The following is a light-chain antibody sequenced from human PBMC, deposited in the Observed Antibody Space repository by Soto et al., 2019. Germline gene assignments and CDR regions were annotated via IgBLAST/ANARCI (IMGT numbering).Light chain of an antibody. CDR2: DAS. Sequence: EIVMTHSPATLSVSPCERATLSLSASQSVSSYLAWYQQKPGQAPRLLIYDASNRATGIPARFSGSGSGTDFTLTISSLEPEDFAVYYCQQRSNWPPITFGQGTRLEI. CDR3: QQRSNWPPIT. V-gene: IGKV3-11*01. J-gene: IGKJ5*01. CDR1: QSVSSY.